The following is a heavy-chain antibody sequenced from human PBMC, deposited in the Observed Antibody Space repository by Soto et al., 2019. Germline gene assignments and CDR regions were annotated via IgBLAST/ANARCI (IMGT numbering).Heavy chain of an antibody. J-gene: IGHJ6*02. CDR3: ARTTTRGAYYNYGMDV. D-gene: IGHD1-26*01. Sequence: QVQLQESGPGLVKPSETLSLTCTVSGGSISSYFWSWIRQPPGKGLEWIGYIYYSGSTTYNPSLKSRVTISVDTSKNQFSLKLSSVTAADTAVYYCARTTTRGAYYNYGMDVWGQGTTVTVSS. V-gene: IGHV4-59*01. CDR1: GGSISSYF. CDR2: IYYSGST.